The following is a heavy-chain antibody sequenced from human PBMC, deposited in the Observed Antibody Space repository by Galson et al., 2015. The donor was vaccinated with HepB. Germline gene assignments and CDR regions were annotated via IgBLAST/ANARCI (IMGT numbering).Heavy chain of an antibody. CDR3: ARLLWFGELSLHLYFDY. CDR2: IKQDGSEK. D-gene: IGHD3-10*01. V-gene: IGHV3-7*01. Sequence: SLRLSCAASGFTFSSYWMSWVRQAPGKGLEWVADIKQDGSEKYYVDSVKGRFTISRDNAKNSLYLQMNSLRAEDTAVYYCARLLWFGELSLHLYFDYWGQGTLVTVSS. J-gene: IGHJ4*02. CDR1: GFTFSSYW.